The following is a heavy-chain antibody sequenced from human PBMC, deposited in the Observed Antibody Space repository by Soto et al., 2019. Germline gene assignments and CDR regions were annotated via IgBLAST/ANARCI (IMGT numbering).Heavy chain of an antibody. CDR1: GFTFDDYA. Sequence: GGSLRLSYAASGFTFDDYALHWVRQAPGKGLEWVSGISWNSGSIGYADSVKGRFTISRDNAKNSLYLQMNSLRAEGTALYYCAIVKTERTYYYYYYYMDVWGKGTTVTVSS. D-gene: IGHD1-1*01. J-gene: IGHJ6*03. CDR2: ISWNSGSI. CDR3: AIVKTERTYYYYYYYMDV. V-gene: IGHV3-9*01.